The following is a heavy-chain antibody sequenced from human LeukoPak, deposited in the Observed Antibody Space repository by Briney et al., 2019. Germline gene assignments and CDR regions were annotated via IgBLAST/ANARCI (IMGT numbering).Heavy chain of an antibody. CDR1: GYTFTGYY. V-gene: IGHV1-2*04. CDR2: INPNSGGT. CDR3: ARALNWNYRRAFDY. D-gene: IGHD1-7*01. Sequence: GASVKVSCTASGYTFTGYYMHWVRQAPGQGLEWMGWINPNSGGTNYAQKFQGWVTMTRDTSISTAYMELSRLRSDDTAVYYCARALNWNYRRAFDYWGQGTLVTVSS. J-gene: IGHJ4*02.